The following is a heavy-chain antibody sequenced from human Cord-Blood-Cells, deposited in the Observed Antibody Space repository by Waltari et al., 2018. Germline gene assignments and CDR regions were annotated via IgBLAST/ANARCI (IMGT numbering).Heavy chain of an antibody. CDR2: MNPNSGNT. CDR3: ARRYCSSTSCYDAFDI. Sequence: QVQLVQSGAEVKKPGASVKVSCKASGYTFTSYDINWVRQATGQGLEWMGWMNPNSGNTGYAQKFQGRVTITRNTSISTAYMELSSLRSEDTAVYYCARRYCSSTSCYDAFDIWGQGTMVTVSS. J-gene: IGHJ3*02. CDR1: GYTFTSYD. V-gene: IGHV1-8*03. D-gene: IGHD2-2*01.